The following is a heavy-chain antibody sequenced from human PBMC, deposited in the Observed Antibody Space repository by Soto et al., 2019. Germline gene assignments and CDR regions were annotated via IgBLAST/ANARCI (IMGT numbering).Heavy chain of an antibody. CDR3: ARERKFDFWRKGLDV. CDR1: GYTFTTYD. J-gene: IGHJ6*02. D-gene: IGHD3-3*01. V-gene: IGHV1-8*01. CDR2: MDPNSGST. Sequence: ASVKVSCKASGYTFTTYDINWVRQAPGQGLEWLGWMDPNSGSTGYAQNFQGRITMTRNISRNTAHMELSGLQSEDTAVYYCARERKFDFWRKGLDVWGQGTTVTVYS.